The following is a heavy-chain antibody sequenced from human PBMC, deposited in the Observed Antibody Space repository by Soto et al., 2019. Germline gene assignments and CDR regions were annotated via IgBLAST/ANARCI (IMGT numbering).Heavy chain of an antibody. Sequence: TLSLTCTVSGGSINNYWWSWIRQAADKRLEWIGRLHSTGATNYNPSLGSRVTMSVDKSKNQFSLNLASVTAADTAVYYCVRDVPAAGTDWFDPWGQGTLVTVSS. CDR2: LHSTGAT. D-gene: IGHD6-13*01. CDR3: VRDVPAAGTDWFDP. J-gene: IGHJ5*02. CDR1: GGSINNYW. V-gene: IGHV4-4*07.